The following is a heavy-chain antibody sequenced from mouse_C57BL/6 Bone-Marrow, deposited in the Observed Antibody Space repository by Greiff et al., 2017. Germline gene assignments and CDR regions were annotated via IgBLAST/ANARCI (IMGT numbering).Heavy chain of an antibody. CDR2: IYPRSGNT. CDR3: ARKGPHWYFDV. J-gene: IGHJ1*03. CDR1: GYTFTSYG. V-gene: IGHV1-81*01. Sequence: LVESGAELARPGASVKLSCKASGYTFTSYGISWVKQRTGQGLEWIGEIYPRSGNTYYNEKFKGKDTLTADKSSSTAYMELRSLTSEDSAVYFCARKGPHWYFDVWGTGTTVTVSS.